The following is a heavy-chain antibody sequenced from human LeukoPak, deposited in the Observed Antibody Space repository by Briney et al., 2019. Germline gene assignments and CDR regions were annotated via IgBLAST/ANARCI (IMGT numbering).Heavy chain of an antibody. CDR2: ISGSGGST. CDR1: GFTFSSYA. D-gene: IGHD2-2*01. V-gene: IGHV3-23*01. J-gene: IGHJ6*03. CDR3: ARDHLVVVPTATGDYYYYMDV. Sequence: GGSLRLSCAASGFTFSSYAMSWVRQAPGKGLEWVSAISGSGGSTYYADSVKGRFTISRDNSKNTLYLQMNSLRAEDMAVYYCARDHLVVVPTATGDYYYYMDVWGKGTTVTVSS.